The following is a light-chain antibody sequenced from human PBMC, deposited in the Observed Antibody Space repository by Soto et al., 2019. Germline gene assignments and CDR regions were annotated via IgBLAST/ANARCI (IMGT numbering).Light chain of an antibody. J-gene: IGLJ1*01. V-gene: IGLV2-14*01. Sequence: QSALTQPASVSGSPGQSITISCTGTSSDVGAYDFVAWYQQHPGKAPKYLIYEVSNRPSGVSDRFSGSKSSTTASLTISGLQAEDEADYYCSSYTTTDPYVFGTGTKVTVL. CDR3: SSYTTTDPYV. CDR1: SSDVGAYDF. CDR2: EVS.